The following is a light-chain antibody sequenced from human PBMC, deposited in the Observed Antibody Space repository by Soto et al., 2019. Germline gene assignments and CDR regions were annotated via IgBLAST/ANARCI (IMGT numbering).Light chain of an antibody. J-gene: IGKJ1*01. Sequence: EVVLTQSPGTLSLSPGDRAALSCRASQSLRSYLAWYQQKPGQAPRLLIYGASTRLTGIPDRFIGSGSGTDFTLTISRLEPEDFAVYYCQQYDSSPRTFGQWTKVEIK. CDR2: GAS. V-gene: IGKV3-20*01. CDR1: QSLRSY. CDR3: QQYDSSPRT.